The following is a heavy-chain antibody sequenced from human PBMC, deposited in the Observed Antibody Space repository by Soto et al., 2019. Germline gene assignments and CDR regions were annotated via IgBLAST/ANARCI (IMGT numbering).Heavy chain of an antibody. CDR1: GGTFSSYA. J-gene: IGHJ6*02. CDR3: ARDETDISSSAHPYYYYGMDV. CDR2: IIPIFGTA. D-gene: IGHD6-6*01. V-gene: IGHV1-69*01. Sequence: QVQLVQSGAEVKKPGSSVKVSCKASGGTFSSYAISWVRQAPGQGLEWMGGIIPIFGTANYAQKFQGRVTITADESTSTDYMELSSLRSEDTAVYYCARDETDISSSAHPYYYYGMDVWGQGTTVTVSS.